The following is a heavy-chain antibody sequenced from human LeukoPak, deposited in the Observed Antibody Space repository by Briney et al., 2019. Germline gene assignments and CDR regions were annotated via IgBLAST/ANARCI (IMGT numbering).Heavy chain of an antibody. Sequence: GASVKVSCKASGGTFSSYAISWVRQAPGQGLEWMGGIIPIFGTANYAQKFQGRVTITADESTSTAYMELSSLRSEDTAVYYCAILPNSGSYYDYYYYMDVWGKGTTVTISS. CDR3: AILPNSGSYYDYYYYMDV. V-gene: IGHV1-69*13. J-gene: IGHJ6*03. CDR1: GGTFSSYA. CDR2: IIPIFGTA. D-gene: IGHD1-26*01.